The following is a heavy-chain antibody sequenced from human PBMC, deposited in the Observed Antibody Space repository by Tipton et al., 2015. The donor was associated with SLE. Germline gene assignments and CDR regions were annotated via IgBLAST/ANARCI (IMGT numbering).Heavy chain of an antibody. V-gene: IGHV4-38-2*01. J-gene: IGHJ4*02. D-gene: IGHD1-26*01. CDR2: IYHSGST. CDR1: GYSISSGYY. Sequence: TLSLTCAVSGYSISSGYYWGWIRQPPGKGLEWIGSIYHSGSTYYNPSLKSRVTISVDTSKNQFSLKLSSVTAADTAVYYCARREASYYFDYWGQGTLVTVSS. CDR3: ARREASYYFDY.